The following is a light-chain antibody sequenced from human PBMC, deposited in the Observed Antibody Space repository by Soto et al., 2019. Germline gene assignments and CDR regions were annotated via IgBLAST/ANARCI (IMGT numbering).Light chain of an antibody. CDR1: QSISSY. V-gene: IGKV1-39*01. CDR2: AAS. CDR3: QHRYTTPT. Sequence: DIQMTQSPSSLSASVGDRVTITCRARQSISSYLNWYQQKPGKAPKLLIYAASSLQSGVPSRFSGSGSGTDFTLTISSLQPEDFPPCSSQHRYTTPTFGGATR. J-gene: IGKJ5*01.